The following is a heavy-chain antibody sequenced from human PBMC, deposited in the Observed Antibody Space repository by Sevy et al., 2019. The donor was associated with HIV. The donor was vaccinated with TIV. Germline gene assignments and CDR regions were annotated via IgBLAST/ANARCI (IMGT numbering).Heavy chain of an antibody. CDR1: GGXVSRSTYY. D-gene: IGHD4-17*01. V-gene: IGHV4-39*01. CDR3: ARHSSMTTVTXNX. Sequence: SETLSLTCTVSGGXVSRSTYYWGWIRQPPGKGLEWIGSIYYSGSTYYNPSLKSRVTISVDTSKNQFSLKLSSVTAADTAVYYCARHSSMTTVTXNXXGQGTLVTVSS. CDR2: IYYSGST. J-gene: IGHJ4*02.